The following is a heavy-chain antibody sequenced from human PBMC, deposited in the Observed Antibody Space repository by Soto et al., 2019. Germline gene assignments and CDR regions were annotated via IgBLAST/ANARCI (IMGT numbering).Heavy chain of an antibody. D-gene: IGHD1-26*01. CDR2: INPNSGGT. CDR3: AREGSGSYYGWFDP. CDR1: GYTFTGYY. Sequence: ASVKVSCKASGYTFTGYYMHWVRQAPGQGPEWMGWINPNSGGTNYAQKFQGWVTMTRDTSISTAYMELSRLRSDDTAVYYCAREGSGSYYGWFDPWGQGTLVTVSS. J-gene: IGHJ5*02. V-gene: IGHV1-2*04.